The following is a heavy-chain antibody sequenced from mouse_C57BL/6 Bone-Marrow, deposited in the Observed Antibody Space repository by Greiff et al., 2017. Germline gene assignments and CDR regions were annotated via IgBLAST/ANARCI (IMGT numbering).Heavy chain of an antibody. CDR3: ARQVYGSSWGFAY. J-gene: IGHJ3*01. CDR2: IYPGDGDT. D-gene: IGHD1-1*01. CDR1: GYAFSSSW. Sequence: VKLVESGPELVKPGASVKISCKASGYAFSSSWMNWVKQRPGKGLEWIGRIYPGDGDTNYNGKFKGKATLTADKSSSTAYMQLSSLTSEDSAVYFCARQVYGSSWGFAYWGQGTLVTVSA. V-gene: IGHV1-82*01.